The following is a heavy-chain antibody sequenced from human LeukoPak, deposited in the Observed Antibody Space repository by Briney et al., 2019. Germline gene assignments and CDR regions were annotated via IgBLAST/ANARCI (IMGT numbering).Heavy chain of an antibody. V-gene: IGHV4-34*01. CDR2: INHSGST. CDR1: SGSFSGYY. D-gene: IGHD2-2*01. Sequence: PSETLSLTCAVYSGSFSGYYWSWIRQPPGKGREWIGEINHSGSTNYNPSLKSRVTISVDTSKNQFSLKLSSVTAADTAVYYCARRPRVRVGYCSSTSCYRYYYYGMDVWGQGTTVTVSS. CDR3: ARRPRVRVGYCSSTSCYRYYYYGMDV. J-gene: IGHJ6*02.